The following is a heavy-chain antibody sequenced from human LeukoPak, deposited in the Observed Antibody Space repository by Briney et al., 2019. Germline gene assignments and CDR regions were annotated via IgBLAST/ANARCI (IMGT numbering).Heavy chain of an antibody. CDR3: ARVRGAGYYYAMDV. CDR1: GFTFSSNS. D-gene: IGHD3-10*01. V-gene: IGHV3-48*01. Sequence: GGSLRLSCAASGFTFSSNSLNWVRQTPGRGLEWLSYISSTNTTIYYADSPKGRFTISRDNAQNSLFLQMNSLRAEDSAVYYCARVRGAGYYYAMDVWGQGTTVTVSS. CDR2: ISSTNTTI. J-gene: IGHJ6*02.